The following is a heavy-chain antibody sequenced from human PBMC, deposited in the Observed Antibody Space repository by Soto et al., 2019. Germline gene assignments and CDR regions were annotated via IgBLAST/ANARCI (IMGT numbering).Heavy chain of an antibody. Sequence: ASVKFSCKASGYTFTGYYMHWMRQAPGQGLEWMGWINPNSGGTNYAQKFQGRVTMTRDTSISTAYMELSRLRSDDTAVYYCARGSSSPYYYGMDVWGQGTTVTVSS. D-gene: IGHD3-10*01. CDR1: GYTFTGYY. CDR3: ARGSSSPYYYGMDV. CDR2: INPNSGGT. J-gene: IGHJ6*02. V-gene: IGHV1-2*02.